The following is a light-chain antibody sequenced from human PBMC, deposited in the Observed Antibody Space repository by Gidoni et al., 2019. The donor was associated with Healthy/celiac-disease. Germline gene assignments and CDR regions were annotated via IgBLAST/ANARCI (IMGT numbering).Light chain of an antibody. V-gene: IGLV1-40*01. CDR3: QSYDSSLSGSVV. CDR1: SSNIGAGYD. J-gene: IGLJ2*01. Sequence: QSVLTQPPSVSGAPGPRVTISCTGSSSNIGAGYDVHWSQQLPGTAPKLLIYGNSNRPSGVPDRFSGSKSGTSASLAITGLQAEDEADYYCQSYDSSLSGSVVFGGGTKLTVL. CDR2: GNS.